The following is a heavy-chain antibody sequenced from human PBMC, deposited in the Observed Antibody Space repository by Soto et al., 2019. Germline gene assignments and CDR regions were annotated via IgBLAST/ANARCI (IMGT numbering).Heavy chain of an antibody. CDR1: GFTFSSYA. Sequence: EVQLLVSGGGLVQPGGSLRLSCAASGFTFSSYAMNWVRQAPGKGLEWVSYISSGGSTKYYADSVKGRFTISRDNAKNSLYLQMNGLRDEDTAVYYCARDGARFRAFDIWGQGTMVTVSS. D-gene: IGHD1-26*01. CDR2: ISSGGSTK. J-gene: IGHJ3*02. CDR3: ARDGARFRAFDI. V-gene: IGHV3-48*02.